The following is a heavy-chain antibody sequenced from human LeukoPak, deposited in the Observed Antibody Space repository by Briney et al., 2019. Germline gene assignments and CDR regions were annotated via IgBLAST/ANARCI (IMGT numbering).Heavy chain of an antibody. Sequence: GGSLRLSCAASGFTFSSYSMNWVRQAPGKGLEWVSYISSSSSTIYYADSVKGRFTISRDNAKNSLYLQMNSLRAEDTAVYYCARTSIRNWFDPWGQGTLVTVSS. CDR2: ISSSSSTI. CDR1: GFTFSSYS. V-gene: IGHV3-48*01. D-gene: IGHD4-17*01. J-gene: IGHJ5*02. CDR3: ARTSIRNWFDP.